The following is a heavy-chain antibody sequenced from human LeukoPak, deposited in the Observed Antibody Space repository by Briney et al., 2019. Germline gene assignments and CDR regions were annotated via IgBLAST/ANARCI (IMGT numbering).Heavy chain of an antibody. CDR1: GGSISSSSYY. V-gene: IGHV4-39*07. CDR2: TYHSGSA. D-gene: IGHD6-13*01. Sequence: PSETLSLTCTVSGGSISSSSYYWGWIRQPPGKGPEWIGSTYHSGSASYNPSLKSRVTISVDTSKNQLSLTLTSVTAADAAVYYCAKYNSTNWYYFDHWGQGTLVTVSS. CDR3: AKYNSTNWYYFDH. J-gene: IGHJ4*02.